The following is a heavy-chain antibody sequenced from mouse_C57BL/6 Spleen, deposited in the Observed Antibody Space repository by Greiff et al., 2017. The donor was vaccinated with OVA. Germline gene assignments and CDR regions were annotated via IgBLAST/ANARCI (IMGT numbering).Heavy chain of an antibody. CDR3: TRDGDYGSSYDY. CDR1: GFTFSSYA. CDR2: ISSGGDYI. Sequence: EVQRVESGEGLVKPGGSLKLSCAASGFTFSSYAMSWVRQTPEKRLEWVAYISSGGDYIYYADTVKGRFTISRDNARNTLYLQMSSLKSEDTAMYYCTRDGDYGSSYDYWGQGTTLTVSS. V-gene: IGHV5-9-1*02. J-gene: IGHJ2*01. D-gene: IGHD1-1*01.